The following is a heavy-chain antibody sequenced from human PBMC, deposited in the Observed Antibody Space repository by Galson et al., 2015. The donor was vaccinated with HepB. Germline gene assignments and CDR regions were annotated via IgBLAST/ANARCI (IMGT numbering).Heavy chain of an antibody. J-gene: IGHJ4*02. CDR2: MNPNSGNT. V-gene: IGHV1-8*01. CDR1: GYTFTSYD. CDR3: ARERWGVVVVAATGGYFDY. D-gene: IGHD2-15*01. Sequence: SVKVSCKASGYTFTSYDINWVRQATGQGLEWMGWMNPNSGNTGYAQKFQGRVTMTRNTSISTAYMELSSLRSEDTAVYYCARERWGVVVVAATGGYFDYWGQGTLVTVSS.